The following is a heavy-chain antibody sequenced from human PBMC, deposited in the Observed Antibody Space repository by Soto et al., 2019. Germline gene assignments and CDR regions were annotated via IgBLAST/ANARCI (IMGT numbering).Heavy chain of an antibody. D-gene: IGHD3-22*01. Sequence: ASVKVSCKASGYTFTGYYIHWVRQAPGQGLEWMGWISDYNGNTNYAQKLQGRVTMTTDTSTSTAYMELRSLRFDDTSLYYCARVAQNYYDSSSFDYWGQGTLVTVSS. CDR3: ARVAQNYYDSSSFDY. CDR2: ISDYNGNT. J-gene: IGHJ4*02. CDR1: GYTFTGYY. V-gene: IGHV1-18*04.